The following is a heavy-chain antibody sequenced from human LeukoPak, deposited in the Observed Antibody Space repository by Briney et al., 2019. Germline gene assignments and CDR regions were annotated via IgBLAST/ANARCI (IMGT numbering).Heavy chain of an antibody. CDR2: INPNSDGT. V-gene: IGHV1-2*04. D-gene: IGHD5-12*01. CDR1: GYTFTGYY. J-gene: IGHJ4*02. CDR3: ARDRGYSGYDFGY. Sequence: GASVKVSCKASGYTFTGYYMHWVRQAPGQGLEWRGWINPNSDGTNYAQKFQGWVTMTRDTSIRTAYMELSRLRSDDTAVYYCARDRGYSGYDFGYWGQGTLVTVSS.